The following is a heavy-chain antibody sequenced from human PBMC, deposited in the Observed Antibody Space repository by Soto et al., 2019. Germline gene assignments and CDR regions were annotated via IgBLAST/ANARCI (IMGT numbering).Heavy chain of an antibody. V-gene: IGHV3-9*01. CDR1: GFNFDDYA. CDR3: AKDHDEHFGYDLDYFNH. D-gene: IGHD5-12*01. Sequence: EVLLVESGGDLVQSGRSLRLSCAASGFNFDDYAMHWVRQVPGKGLEWVSGISWEGGSIGYADSVKGRFTISRDNAKNSLYLEMNSLRSEDTGLYSCAKDHDEHFGYDLDYFNHWGQGTLVTVSP. J-gene: IGHJ4*02. CDR2: ISWEGGSI.